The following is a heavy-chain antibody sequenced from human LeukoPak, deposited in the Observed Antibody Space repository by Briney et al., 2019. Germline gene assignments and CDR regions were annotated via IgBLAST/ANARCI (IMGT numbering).Heavy chain of an antibody. CDR3: AKDEAAASLYDILTGYYNVEESYTYYYMDV. J-gene: IGHJ6*03. V-gene: IGHV3-23*01. Sequence: PGGSLRLSCAASGFTFSSYAMSWVRQAPGKGLEWVSAISGSGGSTYYADSVKGRFTISRDNSKNTLYLQMNSLRAEDTAVYYCAKDEAAASLYDILTGYYNVEESYTYYYMDVWGKGTTVTVSS. CDR1: GFTFSSYA. CDR2: ISGSGGST. D-gene: IGHD3-9*01.